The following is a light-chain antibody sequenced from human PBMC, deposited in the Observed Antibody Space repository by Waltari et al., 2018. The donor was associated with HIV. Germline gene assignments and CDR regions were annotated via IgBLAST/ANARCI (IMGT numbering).Light chain of an antibody. CDR3: CSYAGTYTFVV. CDR1: SSDVGSYNY. Sequence: QSALTQPRSLSGSPGQSVTISCTGTSSDVGSYNYVSWYQHHPGKAPNLIIYDVSERPSGFPDRFSGSKSGNTASLTISGLQAEDEADYYCCSYAGTYTFVVFGGGTKLTVL. V-gene: IGLV2-11*01. CDR2: DVS. J-gene: IGLJ2*01.